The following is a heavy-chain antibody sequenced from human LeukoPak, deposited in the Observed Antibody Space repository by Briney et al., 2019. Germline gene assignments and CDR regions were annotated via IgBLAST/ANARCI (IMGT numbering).Heavy chain of an antibody. D-gene: IGHD3-22*01. CDR2: IYYSGST. CDR1: GGSISSGGYY. CDR3: ARDTYYYDSSGSESAAFDI. J-gene: IGHJ3*02. Sequence: SQTLSLTCTVSGGSISSGGYYWSWIRQHPGKGLEWIGYIYYSGSTYYNPSLKSRVTISVDTSKNQFSLKLSSVTAADTAVYYYARDTYYYDSSGSESAAFDIWGQGTMVTVSS. V-gene: IGHV4-31*03.